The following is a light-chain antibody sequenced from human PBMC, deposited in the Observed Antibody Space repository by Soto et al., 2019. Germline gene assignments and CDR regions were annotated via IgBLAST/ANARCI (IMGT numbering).Light chain of an antibody. CDR2: AAS. Sequence: DVQMTQSPSTLSASVGDRVTLTCRASQSISSWSSCDQPSPGKAPNLXXYAASTLQAAVPSRFSSSGSGTELTLRVSSLQPXDIGTFYCKQYSSFPRTLGQGTEV. CDR3: KQYSSFPRT. V-gene: IGKV1-5*01. CDR1: QSISSW. J-gene: IGKJ1*01.